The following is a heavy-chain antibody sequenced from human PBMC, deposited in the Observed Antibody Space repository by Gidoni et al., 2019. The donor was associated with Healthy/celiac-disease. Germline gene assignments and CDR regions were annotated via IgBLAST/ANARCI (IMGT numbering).Heavy chain of an antibody. J-gene: IGHJ4*02. CDR1: GFTFSSYA. V-gene: IGHV3-30-3*01. Sequence: QVQLVESGGGVVQPGRSLSLSCAASGFTFSSYAMHWVRQAPGKGLEWVAVISYDGSNKYYADSVKGRFTISRDNSKNTLYLQMNSLRAEDTAVYYCARDNYYGSGSYSDYWGQGTLVTVSS. CDR3: ARDNYYGSGSYSDY. CDR2: ISYDGSNK. D-gene: IGHD3-10*01.